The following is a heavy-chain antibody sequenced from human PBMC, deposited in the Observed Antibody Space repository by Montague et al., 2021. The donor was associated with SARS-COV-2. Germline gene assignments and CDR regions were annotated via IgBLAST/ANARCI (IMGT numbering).Heavy chain of an antibody. Sequence: TLSLTCTVSGWRISSSGHYWNWIRQVPGRGLEWIGSIYYSGSTYYNPSLKGRFSISVDTSRNQFSLKVKSLTAADTAKYLCARGLCDSSERKGDFELWGLGTTVTVSS. CDR3: ARGLCDSSERKGDFEL. V-gene: IGHV4-31*03. J-gene: IGHJ6*02. D-gene: IGHD2-21*01. CDR2: IYYSGST. CDR1: GWRISSSGHY.